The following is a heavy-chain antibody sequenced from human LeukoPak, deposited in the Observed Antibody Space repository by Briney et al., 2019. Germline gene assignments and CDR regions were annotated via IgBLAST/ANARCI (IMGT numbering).Heavy chain of an antibody. V-gene: IGHV1-18*01. CDR1: GYMFNRYG. J-gene: IGHJ4*02. CDR2: ISGYNGDT. D-gene: IGHD2-8*02. Sequence: ASVKVSXKASGYMFNRYGISWVRQGPGQGLEWMGWISGYNGDTKYAEKLQGRVTMTTDTSTSTAYMELGSLNSDDTAVYFCARDYFHGHCAGLSCFLLDYWGQGTLVTVPS. CDR3: ARDYFHGHCAGLSCFLLDY.